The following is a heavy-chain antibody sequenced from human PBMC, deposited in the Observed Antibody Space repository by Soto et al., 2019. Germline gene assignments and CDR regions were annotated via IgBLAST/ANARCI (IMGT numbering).Heavy chain of an antibody. CDR1: DYTFNSYG. D-gene: IGHD2-15*01. V-gene: IGHV1-18*01. Sequence: QVQLVQSGDELKKPGASVKVSCKASDYTFNSYGISWVRKAPGQGLEWMGWLSGDNGDIKYAQKFQGRVTMTTDISTSTVYMELRSPSSDDTAVYFCAGSRGFGFDFWGQGTLVTVSS. J-gene: IGHJ4*02. CDR3: AGSRGFGFDF. CDR2: LSGDNGDI.